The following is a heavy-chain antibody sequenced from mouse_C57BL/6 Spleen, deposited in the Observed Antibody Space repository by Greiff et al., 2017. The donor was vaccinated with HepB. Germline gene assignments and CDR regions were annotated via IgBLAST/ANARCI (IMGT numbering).Heavy chain of an antibody. CDR1: GYAFSSSW. J-gene: IGHJ4*01. Sequence: VQLQQSGPELVKPGASVKISCKASGYAFSSSWMNWVKQRPGKGLEWIGRIYPGDGDTNYNGKFKGKATLTADKSSSTAYMQLSSRTSEDSAVYFCGRRVRRGGYAMDYWGQGTSVTVSS. V-gene: IGHV1-82*01. D-gene: IGHD1-1*02. CDR2: IYPGDGDT. CDR3: GRRVRRGGYAMDY.